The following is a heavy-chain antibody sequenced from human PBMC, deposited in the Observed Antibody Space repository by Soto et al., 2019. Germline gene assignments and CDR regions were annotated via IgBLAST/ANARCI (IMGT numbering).Heavy chain of an antibody. D-gene: IGHD6-19*01. CDR2: INHSGST. J-gene: IGHJ4*02. CDR3: ARSVAVPGAHIDY. Sequence: SETLSLTCAVYGGSFSGYYWSWIRQPPGKGLEWIGEINHSGSTNYNPSLKSRVSISVDTSKNEFSLRLSSVTAADTAVYFCARSVAVPGAHIDYWGQGTQVTVSS. CDR1: GGSFSGYY. V-gene: IGHV4-34*01.